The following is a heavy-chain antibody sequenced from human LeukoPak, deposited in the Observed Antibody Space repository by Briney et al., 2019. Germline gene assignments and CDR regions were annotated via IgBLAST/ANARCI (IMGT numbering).Heavy chain of an antibody. CDR3: ARGGPSSKYFDL. D-gene: IGHD3-10*01. J-gene: IGHJ2*01. CDR2: IHYTGST. Sequence: SETLSPTCTISGGSISGDYWSWIRQPPGKRLEFIGYIHYTGSTDYNPSLKSRITISVDRSKNQFSLKLSSVTAADTAVYCARGGPSSKYFDLWGRGTLVTVSS. V-gene: IGHV4-59*01. CDR1: GGSISGDY.